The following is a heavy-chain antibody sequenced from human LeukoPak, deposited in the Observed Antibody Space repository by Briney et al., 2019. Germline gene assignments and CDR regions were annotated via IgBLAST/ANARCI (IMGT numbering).Heavy chain of an antibody. D-gene: IGHD3-3*01. CDR1: GGSISSGSYY. J-gene: IGHJ4*02. CDR3: ARENYDFWSSYDY. V-gene: IGHV4-61*02. Sequence: PSQTLSLTCTVSGGSISSGSYYGSWIRQPAGKGLVWIGRIYTSGSTNYNPSLKSRFTISVDTSKNQFSLKLSSVTAADTAVYYCARENYDFWSSYDYWGQGTLVTVSS. CDR2: IYTSGST.